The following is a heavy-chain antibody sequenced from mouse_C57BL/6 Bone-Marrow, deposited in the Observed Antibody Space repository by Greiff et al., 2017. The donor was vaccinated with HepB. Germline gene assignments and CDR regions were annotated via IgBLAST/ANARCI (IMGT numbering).Heavy chain of an antibody. D-gene: IGHD1-1*01. CDR2: IYPRDGSS. CDR3: ARRTTVGYFDV. J-gene: IGHJ1*03. CDR1: GYTFTDHT. Sequence: VKLMESDAELVKPGASVKISCKVSGYTFTDHTIHWMKQRPEQGLEWIGYIYPRDGSSRYNEKFKGKAQLTEDKSSSTAYMQLNSLTSEDSAVFFCARRTTVGYFDVWGTGTTVTVSS. V-gene: IGHV1-78*01.